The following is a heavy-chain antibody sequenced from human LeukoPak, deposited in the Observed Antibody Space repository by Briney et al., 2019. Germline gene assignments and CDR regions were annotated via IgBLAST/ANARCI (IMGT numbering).Heavy chain of an antibody. CDR2: IYHSGST. D-gene: IGHD4-23*01. J-gene: IGHJ3*02. CDR1: GYSISSGYY. CDR3: ARHPGGSAGAFDI. V-gene: IGHV4-38-2*01. Sequence: PSETLSLTCAVSGYSISSGYYWGWIRQPPGKGLGWIGSIYHSGSTYYNPSLKSRVTISVDTSKNQFSLKLSSVTAADTAVYYCARHPGGSAGAFDIWGQGTMVTVSS.